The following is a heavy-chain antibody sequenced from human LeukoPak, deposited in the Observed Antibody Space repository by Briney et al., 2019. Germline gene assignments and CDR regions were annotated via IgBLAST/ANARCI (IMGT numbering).Heavy chain of an antibody. Sequence: GGSLRLSCAASGFTFRSHWMHWVRQAPGKGLVWVSHIKSDGSRTTYADSVKGRFTISRDNAKNTLYLQMNSLRAEDTAVYYCARDRGYTQDYWGQGTLVTVSS. D-gene: IGHD5-12*01. J-gene: IGHJ4*02. CDR3: ARDRGYTQDY. V-gene: IGHV3-74*01. CDR1: GFTFRSHW. CDR2: IKSDGSRT.